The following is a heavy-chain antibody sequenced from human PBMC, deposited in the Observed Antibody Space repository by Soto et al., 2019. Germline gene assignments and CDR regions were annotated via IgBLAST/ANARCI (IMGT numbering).Heavy chain of an antibody. J-gene: IGHJ4*02. V-gene: IGHV4-4*07. CDR3: ARGGQDFWSRPFGY. CDR1: GGSISNYF. Sequence: WETLSLTCTVSGGSISNYFCNWIRQPAGKGLEWIGRIDNSGSTNYNPSLKSRITMSADTSRNQFSLKLNSVTAADTAVYYCARGGQDFWSRPFGYWGQGALVTVS. D-gene: IGHD3-3*01. CDR2: IDNSGST.